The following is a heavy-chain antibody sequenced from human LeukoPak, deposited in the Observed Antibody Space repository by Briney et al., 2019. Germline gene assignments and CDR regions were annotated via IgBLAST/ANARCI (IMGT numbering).Heavy chain of an antibody. V-gene: IGHV4-39*07. CDR1: GGSISSSSYY. J-gene: IGHJ4*02. CDR3: ARPGYYYGSGSYYSYFDY. Sequence: SETLSLTCTVSGGSISSSSYYWGWIRQPPGKGLEWIGSIYYSGSTYYNPSLKSRVTISVDTSKNQFSLKLSSVTAADTAVYYCARPGYYYGSGSYYSYFDYWGQGTLVTVSS. D-gene: IGHD3-10*01. CDR2: IYYSGST.